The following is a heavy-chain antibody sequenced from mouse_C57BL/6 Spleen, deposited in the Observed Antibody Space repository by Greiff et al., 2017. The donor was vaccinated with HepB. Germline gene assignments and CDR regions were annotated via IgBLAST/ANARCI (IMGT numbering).Heavy chain of an antibody. D-gene: IGHD2-14*01. V-gene: IGHV7-3*01. Sequence: EVQLQQSGGGLVQPGGSLSLSCAASGFTFTDYYMSWVRQPPGKALEWLGFIRNKANGYTTEYSASVKGRFTISRDNSQSILYLQMDALRAEDGATYYCARGTGYFDVWGTGTTVTVSS. CDR2: IRNKANGYTT. CDR3: ARGTGYFDV. CDR1: GFTFTDYY. J-gene: IGHJ1*03.